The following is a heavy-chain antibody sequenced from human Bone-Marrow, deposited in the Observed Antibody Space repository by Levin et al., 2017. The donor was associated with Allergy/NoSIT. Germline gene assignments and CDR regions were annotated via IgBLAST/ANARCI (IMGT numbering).Heavy chain of an antibody. D-gene: IGHD4-17*01. CDR3: ARDGPRTVTRAFDI. Sequence: GESLKISCAASGFTFSSYGMHWVRQAPGKGLEWVAVIWYDGSNKYYADSVEGRFTISRDNSKNTLYLQMNSLRAEDTAVYYCARDGPRTVTRAFDIWGQGTMVTVSS. CDR2: IWYDGSNK. V-gene: IGHV3-33*01. J-gene: IGHJ3*02. CDR1: GFTFSSYG.